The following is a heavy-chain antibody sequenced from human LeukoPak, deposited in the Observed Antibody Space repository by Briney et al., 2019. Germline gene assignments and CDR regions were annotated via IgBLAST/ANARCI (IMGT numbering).Heavy chain of an antibody. J-gene: IGHJ4*02. D-gene: IGHD3-3*01. V-gene: IGHV3-48*04. CDR1: GFTFSSYS. Sequence: GGSLRLSCAASGFTFSSYSMNWVRQAPGKGLEWVSYIDSNNIAIYYADSVKGRFTISRDNDKNSLYLQMNSLRVEDTAVYYCARGFARDSITIFGVVDYWGQGTLVTVSS. CDR3: ARGFARDSITIFGVVDY. CDR2: IDSNNIAI.